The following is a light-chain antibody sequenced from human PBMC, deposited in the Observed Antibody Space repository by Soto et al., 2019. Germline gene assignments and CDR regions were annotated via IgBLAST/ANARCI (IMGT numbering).Light chain of an antibody. CDR1: QSVSSN. CDR2: GAS. J-gene: IGKJ2*01. V-gene: IGKV3-15*01. CDR3: QQYNNWPPMYT. Sequence: EIVMTQSPATLSVSPGERATLSCRASQSVSSNLAWYQQKPGQAPRLLIYGASTRATGIPARFSGSGSGTEFTRTIISLQSEDFAVYYCQQYNNWPPMYTFGQGTKLEIK.